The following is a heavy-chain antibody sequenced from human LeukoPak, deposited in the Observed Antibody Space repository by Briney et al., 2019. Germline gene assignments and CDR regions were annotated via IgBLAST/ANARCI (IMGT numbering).Heavy chain of an antibody. V-gene: IGHV4-30-2*01. CDR1: GDSISSSTCN. CDR3: ARDQVDYDIPDHFDY. J-gene: IGHJ4*02. D-gene: IGHD3-22*01. Sequence: SQTLSLTCKVSGDSISSSTCNWSWIRQPPGKGLEWIGYISQSGNSYFTPSLKSRATIPVDRSKNHFSLTLISVTAADTAVYYCARDQVDYDIPDHFDYWGKGTLVAVSS. CDR2: ISQSGNS.